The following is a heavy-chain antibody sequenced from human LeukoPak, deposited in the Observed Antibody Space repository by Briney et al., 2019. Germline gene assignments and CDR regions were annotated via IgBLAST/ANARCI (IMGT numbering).Heavy chain of an antibody. Sequence: GGSLRLSCAASGFTFSSYAMHWVRQAPGKGLEWVSSISSSSSYIYYADSVKGRFTISRDNAKNSLYLQMNSLRAEDTAVYYCARALGGWGGRFDYWGQGTLVTVSS. CDR3: ARALGGWGGRFDY. CDR1: GFTFSSYA. CDR2: ISSSSSYI. J-gene: IGHJ4*02. V-gene: IGHV3-21*01. D-gene: IGHD3-16*01.